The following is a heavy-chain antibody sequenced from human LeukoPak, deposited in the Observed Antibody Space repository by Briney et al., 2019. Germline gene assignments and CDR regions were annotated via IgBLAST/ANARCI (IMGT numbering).Heavy chain of an antibody. Sequence: EASVKVSCKVSGYTLTELSMHWVRQAPGKGLEWMGGFDPEDGETIYAQKFQGRVTMTEDTSTDTAYMELSSLRSEDTAVYYCATVGKTTYYDFWSGYSFDYWGQGTLVTVSS. CDR1: GYTLTELS. V-gene: IGHV1-24*01. J-gene: IGHJ4*02. D-gene: IGHD3-3*01. CDR2: FDPEDGET. CDR3: ATVGKTTYYDFWSGYSFDY.